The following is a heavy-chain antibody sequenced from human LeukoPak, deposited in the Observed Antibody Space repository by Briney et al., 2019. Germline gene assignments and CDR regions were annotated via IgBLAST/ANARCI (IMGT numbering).Heavy chain of an antibody. V-gene: IGHV4-4*02. D-gene: IGHD2-15*01. CDR1: GGSISSSNW. Sequence: PSETLSLTFAVSGGSISSSNWWSWVRQPPGKGLEWIGEIYHSGSTNYNPSLKSRVTISVDKSKNQFSLKLSSVTAADTAVYYCARDGCSGGSCYRERWFDPWGQGTLVTVSS. CDR3: ARDGCSGGSCYRERWFDP. CDR2: IYHSGST. J-gene: IGHJ5*02.